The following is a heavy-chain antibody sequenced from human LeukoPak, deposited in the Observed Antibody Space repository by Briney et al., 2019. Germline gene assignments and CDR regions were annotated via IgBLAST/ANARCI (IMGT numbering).Heavy chain of an antibody. CDR2: VFPGDSDT. CDR1: GYNFTNYW. Sequence: GESLKISCQGSGYNFTNYWIGWVRQMPGKGLEWMGIVFPGDSDTRYSPSFQGQVTISADKSISTAYLQWRSLKASDTAMYYCARLGRWVTPTTRYYYYGMDVWGQGTTVTVSS. J-gene: IGHJ6*02. D-gene: IGHD2-21*02. CDR3: ARLGRWVTPTTRYYYYGMDV. V-gene: IGHV5-51*01.